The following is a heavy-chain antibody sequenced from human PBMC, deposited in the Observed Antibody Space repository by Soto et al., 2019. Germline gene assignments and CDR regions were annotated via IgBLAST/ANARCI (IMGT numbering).Heavy chain of an antibody. D-gene: IGHD2-15*01. V-gene: IGHV1-69*13. CDR2: IIPIFGTA. J-gene: IGHJ6*02. CDR3: ARVVAGYCSGGSSYGQRMDV. Sequence: SVKVSCKASGGTFSSYAISWVRQAPGQGLEWMGGIIPIFGTANYAQKFQGRVTITADESTSTAYMELSSLRSEDTAVYYCARVVAGYCSGGSSYGQRMDVWGQGTTVTVSS. CDR1: GGTFSSYA.